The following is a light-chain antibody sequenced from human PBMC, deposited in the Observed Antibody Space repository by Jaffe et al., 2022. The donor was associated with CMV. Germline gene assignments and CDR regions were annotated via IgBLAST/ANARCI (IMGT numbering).Light chain of an antibody. CDR2: GAS. Sequence: EIVLTQSPGTLSLSPGERATLSCRASQTVSSSHLAWYQQKPGQAPRLLIYGASSRATGIPDRFSGSGSGTDFTLTISRLEPEDFAVYFCQHYVNSPFTFGQGTKLEI. V-gene: IGKV3-20*01. CDR1: QTVSSSH. J-gene: IGKJ2*01. CDR3: QHYVNSPFT.